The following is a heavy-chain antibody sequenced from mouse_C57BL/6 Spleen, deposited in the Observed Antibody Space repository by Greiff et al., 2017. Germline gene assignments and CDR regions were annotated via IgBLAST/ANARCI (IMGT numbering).Heavy chain of an antibody. CDR2: IDPSDSYT. CDR1: GYTFTSYW. D-gene: IGHD1-1*01. V-gene: IGHV1-50*01. CDR3: ARTEYYGSPRDY. Sequence: QVQLQQPGAELVKPGASVQLSCKASGYTFTSYWMQWVNQRPGQGLEWIGEIDPSDSYTTYNQKFKGKATLTVDTSSSTAYMQLSSLTYEDSAVYYCARTEYYGSPRDYWGQGTTLTVSS. J-gene: IGHJ2*01.